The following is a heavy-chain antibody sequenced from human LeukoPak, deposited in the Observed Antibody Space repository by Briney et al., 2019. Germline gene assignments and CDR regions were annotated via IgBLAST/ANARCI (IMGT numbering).Heavy chain of an antibody. J-gene: IGHJ3*02. D-gene: IGHD1-26*01. CDR3: ARVVGATRLNDAFDI. V-gene: IGHV3-21*01. Sequence: PGGSLRLSCAASGFTFSSCSMNWVRQAPGKGLEWVSSISSSSSYIYYADSVKGRFTISRDNAKNSLYLQMNSLRAEDTAVYYCARVVGATRLNDAFDIWGQGTMVTVSS. CDR2: ISSSSSYI. CDR1: GFTFSSCS.